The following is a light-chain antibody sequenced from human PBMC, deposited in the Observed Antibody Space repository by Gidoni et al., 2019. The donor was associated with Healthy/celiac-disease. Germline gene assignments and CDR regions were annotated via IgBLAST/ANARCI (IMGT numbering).Light chain of an antibody. V-gene: IGKV3-20*01. Sequence: EIVLTQSPGPLSLSPGERATLSCRASQSVSSSYLAWYQQKPGQAPRLLIYGATSRANGLPNICSGGASAAYFPLTISILAPDVFALYYFQHYGSSPFSFGQGTKVEIK. J-gene: IGKJ1*01. CDR1: QSVSSSY. CDR2: GAT. CDR3: QHYGSSPFS.